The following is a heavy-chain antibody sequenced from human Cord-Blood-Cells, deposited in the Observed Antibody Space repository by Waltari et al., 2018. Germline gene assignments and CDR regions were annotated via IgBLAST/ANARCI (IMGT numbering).Heavy chain of an antibody. D-gene: IGHD2-21*01. CDR3: AREVAYCGGDCYYYYYGMDV. J-gene: IGHJ6*02. CDR2: IWYDGSNK. Sequence: QVQLVESGGGVVQPGRSLRLSCAASGFTFSSYGMHWVRQAPGKGLEWVAVIWYDGSNKYYADAVEGRFTISRDNSKNTLYLQMNSLRAEDTAVYYCAREVAYCGGDCYYYYYGMDVWGQGTTVTVSS. CDR1: GFTFSSYG. V-gene: IGHV3-33*01.